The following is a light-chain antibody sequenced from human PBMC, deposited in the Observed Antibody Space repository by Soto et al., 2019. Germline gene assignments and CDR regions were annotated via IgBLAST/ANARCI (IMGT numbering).Light chain of an antibody. CDR2: DVS. Sequence: QSALTQPASVSGSPGQSITVSCTGTSSDVGGYNYVSWYQQHPGKAPKVMIYDVSNRPSGVSNRFSASKSGNTASLTISGLQAEDEADYYCSSYTSSSTDVFGTGTKVTVL. J-gene: IGLJ1*01. V-gene: IGLV2-14*01. CDR3: SSYTSSSTDV. CDR1: SSDVGGYNY.